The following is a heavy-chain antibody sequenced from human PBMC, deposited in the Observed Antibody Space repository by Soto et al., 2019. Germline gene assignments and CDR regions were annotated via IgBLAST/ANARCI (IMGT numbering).Heavy chain of an antibody. D-gene: IGHD3-16*01. CDR1: GGSFSGYY. Sequence: SETLSLTCAVYGGSFSGYYWSWIRQPPGKGLEWIGEINHSGSTNYNPSLKSRVTISVDTSKNQFSLKLGSVTAADTAVYYCARANYDYIWGSYAYYFDYWGQGTLVTVSS. CDR3: ARANYDYIWGSYAYYFDY. V-gene: IGHV4-34*01. CDR2: INHSGST. J-gene: IGHJ4*02.